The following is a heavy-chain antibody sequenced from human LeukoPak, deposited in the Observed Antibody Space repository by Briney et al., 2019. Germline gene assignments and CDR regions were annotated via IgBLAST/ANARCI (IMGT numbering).Heavy chain of an antibody. CDR1: GGSISSYY. Sequence: PSETLSLTCTVSGGSISSYYWSWIRQPPGKGLEWIGYIYYSGSTNYNPSLKSRVTISVDTSKNQFSLKLSSVTAADTAVYYCARVSSTMVRGVPYYYYMDVWGKGTTVTISS. V-gene: IGHV4-59*01. CDR2: IYYSGST. D-gene: IGHD3-10*01. J-gene: IGHJ6*03. CDR3: ARVSSTMVRGVPYYYYMDV.